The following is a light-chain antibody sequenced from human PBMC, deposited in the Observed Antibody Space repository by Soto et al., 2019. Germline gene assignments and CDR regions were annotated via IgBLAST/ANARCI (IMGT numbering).Light chain of an antibody. CDR1: QSVLYSSNNKNY. Sequence: DIVMTQSPDSLAVSLGERATINCKSSQSVLYSSNNKNYLAWYQQKPGQPPKLLFYWASTRESGVPDRFSGSGSGTDFTLTISRLQAEDVAVYYCQQYYSTPRTFGQGTKVEIK. CDR2: WAS. V-gene: IGKV4-1*01. CDR3: QQYYSTPRT. J-gene: IGKJ1*01.